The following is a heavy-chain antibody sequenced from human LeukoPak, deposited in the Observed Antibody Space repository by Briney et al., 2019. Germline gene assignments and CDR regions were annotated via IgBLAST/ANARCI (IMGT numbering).Heavy chain of an antibody. Sequence: HPGGSLRLSCAASGFTFSSYGMHWVRQAPGKGLEWVAVIWYDGSNKYYADSVKGRFTISRDNSKNTLYLQMNSLRAEDTAVYYCARDGGWEYQLVYLSPDYWGQGTLVTVSS. CDR1: GFTFSSYG. D-gene: IGHD2-2*02. CDR3: ARDGGWEYQLVYLSPDY. J-gene: IGHJ4*02. CDR2: IWYDGSNK. V-gene: IGHV3-33*01.